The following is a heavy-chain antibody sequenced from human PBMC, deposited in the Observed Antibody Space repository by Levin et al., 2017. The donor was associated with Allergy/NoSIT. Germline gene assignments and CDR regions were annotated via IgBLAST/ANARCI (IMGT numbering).Heavy chain of an antibody. CDR3: ARRSGGRGWFDP. CDR2: IYYSGST. D-gene: IGHD6-25*01. CDR1: GDSIISYY. Sequence: SETLSLTCTVSGDSIISYYWSWIRQPPEMGLEWIGNIYYSGSTNYNPSLKSRVTISIDMSKNQFSLRLTSVTAADAAVYYCARRSGGRGWFDPWGQGTLVTVSS. V-gene: IGHV4-59*08. J-gene: IGHJ5*02.